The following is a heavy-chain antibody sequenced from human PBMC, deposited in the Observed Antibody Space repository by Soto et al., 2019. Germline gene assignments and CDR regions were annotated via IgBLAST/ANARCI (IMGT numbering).Heavy chain of an antibody. CDR1: GGSINSYY. CDR3: ARGDLDTDAFDI. V-gene: IGHV4-59*01. CDR2: IYYSGST. J-gene: IGHJ3*02. Sequence: TSETLSLTCTVSGGSINSYYYSWFRQPPGKGLEWIGYIYYSGSTSYNPSLRSRVTISVDTSKNQFSLKLSSVTAADTAVYYCARGDLDTDAFDIWGQGTVVTVSS. D-gene: IGHD3-16*01.